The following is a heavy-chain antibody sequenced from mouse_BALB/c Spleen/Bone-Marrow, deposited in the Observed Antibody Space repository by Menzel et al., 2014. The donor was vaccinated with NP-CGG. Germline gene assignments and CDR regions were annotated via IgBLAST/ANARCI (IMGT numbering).Heavy chain of an antibody. V-gene: IGHV1-9*01. J-gene: IGHJ1*01. Sequence: ESGAALMKPGASVKISCKATGYTFSSYWIEWVKQGPGHGLEWIGEILPGSGSTNYNEKFKGKATFTADTSSNTAYMQLSSLTSEDSAVDYCAREDGRWYFDVWGAGTTVTVSS. CDR1: GYTFSSYW. D-gene: IGHD1-1*01. CDR2: ILPGSGST. CDR3: AREDGRWYFDV.